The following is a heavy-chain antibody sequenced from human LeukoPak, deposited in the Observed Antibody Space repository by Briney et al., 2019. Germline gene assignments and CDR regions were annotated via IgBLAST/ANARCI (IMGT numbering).Heavy chain of an antibody. V-gene: IGHV4-34*01. Sequence: SETLSLTCAVYGGSFSGYYWSWIRQPPGKGLEWIGEINHSGSTNYNPSLKSRVTISVDTSKNQFSLKLSSVTAADTAVYYCARSSLAVVVAATPRFDYWGQGTLVTVSS. CDR3: ARSSLAVVVAATPRFDY. D-gene: IGHD2-15*01. J-gene: IGHJ4*02. CDR2: INHSGST. CDR1: GGSFSGYY.